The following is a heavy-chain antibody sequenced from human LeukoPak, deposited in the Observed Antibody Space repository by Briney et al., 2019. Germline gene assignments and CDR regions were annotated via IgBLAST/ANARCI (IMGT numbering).Heavy chain of an antibody. CDR2: IKQDGSEK. CDR1: GFTFRSYA. J-gene: IGHJ5*02. V-gene: IGHV3-7*04. CDR3: ARETSPLARWLNWFDL. D-gene: IGHD5-24*01. Sequence: GGSLRLSYAASGFTFRSYAMSRVRQAPGKGLEWVANIKQDGSEKYYVDSVTGRFSISRGNAKNSLYLQMNSLRAEDTALFYCARETSPLARWLNWFDLWGQGTLVTVSS.